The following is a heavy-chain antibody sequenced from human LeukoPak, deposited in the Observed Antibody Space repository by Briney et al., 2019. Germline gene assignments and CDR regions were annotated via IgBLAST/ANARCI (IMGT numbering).Heavy chain of an antibody. V-gene: IGHV3-7*01. Sequence: GGSLRLSYAASGFTFSSHWMSWVRQAPGKGLELVASIKEDGSEKKYVDSVKGRFTISRDNAKNSLYLQMNSLRAEDTAVYYCARVVLYYSYLDVWGKGTTVTVSS. J-gene: IGHJ6*03. CDR2: IKEDGSEK. CDR1: GFTFSSHW. D-gene: IGHD6-13*01. CDR3: ARVVLYYSYLDV.